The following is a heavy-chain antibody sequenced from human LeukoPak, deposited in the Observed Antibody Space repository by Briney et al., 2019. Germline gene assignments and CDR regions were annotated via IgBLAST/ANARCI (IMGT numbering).Heavy chain of an antibody. D-gene: IGHD4-17*01. Sequence: PSETLSLTCTVSGGPISSGGYYWSWIRQHPGKGLEWIGYIYYSGSTYYNPSLKSRVTISVDTSKNQFSLKLSSVTAADTAVYYCARNSYGDYVRFDPWDQGTLVTVSS. CDR1: GGPISSGGYY. CDR3: ARNSYGDYVRFDP. V-gene: IGHV4-31*03. CDR2: IYYSGST. J-gene: IGHJ5*02.